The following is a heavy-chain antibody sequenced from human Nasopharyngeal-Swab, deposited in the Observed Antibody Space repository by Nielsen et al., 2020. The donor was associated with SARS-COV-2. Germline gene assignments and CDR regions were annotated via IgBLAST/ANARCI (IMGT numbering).Heavy chain of an antibody. CDR1: GFTFYDYA. J-gene: IGHJ5*02. CDR2: ISWNSGSI. CDR3: AKGKEAIVVVPGILNWFDP. Sequence: GGSLSLSCAASGFTFYDYAMHWVRQSPWKGLEWVSGISWNSGSIGYADSVKGRFTISRDNAKNSLYLQMNSLRAEDTALYYCAKGKEAIVVVPGILNWFDPWGQGTLVTVSS. D-gene: IGHD2-2*01. V-gene: IGHV3-9*01.